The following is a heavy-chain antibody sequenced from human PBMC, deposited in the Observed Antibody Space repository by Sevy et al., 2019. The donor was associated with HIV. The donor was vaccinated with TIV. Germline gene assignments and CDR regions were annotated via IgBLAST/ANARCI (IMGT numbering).Heavy chain of an antibody. CDR2: IKSETDGGTT. Sequence: GGSLRLSCAASGFTLNKAWMNWVRQAPGKGLEWVGRIKSETDGGTTDYAEPVKGRFSISREDSKNTLYLQMNSLKIEDTAVYYCSMEDGYNYFDYWGQGTLVTVSS. CDR1: GFTLNKAW. J-gene: IGHJ4*02. CDR3: SMEDGYNYFDY. V-gene: IGHV3-15*07. D-gene: IGHD5-18*01.